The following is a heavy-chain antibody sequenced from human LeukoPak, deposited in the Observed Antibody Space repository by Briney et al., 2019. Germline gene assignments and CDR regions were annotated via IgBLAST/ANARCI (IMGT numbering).Heavy chain of an antibody. V-gene: IGHV3-30*18. CDR3: AKGYGSGSYDY. D-gene: IGHD3-10*01. J-gene: IGHJ4*02. CDR1: GFTFSSYG. Sequence: PGGSLRLSCAASGFTFSSYGMHWVRQAPGKGLEWVAVISYDGSNKYYADSVKGRFTISRDNSKGTLYLQMNSLRAEDTAVYYCAKGYGSGSYDYWGQGTLVTVSS. CDR2: ISYDGSNK.